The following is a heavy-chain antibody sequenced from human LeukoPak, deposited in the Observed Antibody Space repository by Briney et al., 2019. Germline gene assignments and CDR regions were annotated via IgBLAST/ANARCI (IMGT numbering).Heavy chain of an antibody. CDR3: ASPSLPPMVRGVIITDAFDI. J-gene: IGHJ3*02. D-gene: IGHD3-10*01. CDR2: IYYSGST. Sequence: PSETLSLTCTVSVGSISSSSYYWGWIRQPPGKGLEWIGSIYYSGSTYYNPSLKSRVTISVDTSKNQFSLKLSSVTAADTAVYYCASPSLPPMVRGVIITDAFDIWGQGTMVTVSS. CDR1: VGSISSSSYY. V-gene: IGHV4-39*01.